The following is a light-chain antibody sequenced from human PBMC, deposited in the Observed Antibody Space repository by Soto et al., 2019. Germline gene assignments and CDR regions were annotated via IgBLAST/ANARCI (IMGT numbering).Light chain of an antibody. CDR1: SGHSSYI. CDR3: ETWDSNTHTV. J-gene: IGLJ3*02. V-gene: IGLV4-60*02. CDR2: LEGSGSY. Sequence: QSVLTQSSSASASIRSSVKRTCTLSSGHSSYIIAWHQQQPGKAPRYLMKLEGSGSYNKGSGVPDRFSGSSSGADRYLTISNLQFEDEADYYCETWDSNTHTVFGGGTKLTVL.